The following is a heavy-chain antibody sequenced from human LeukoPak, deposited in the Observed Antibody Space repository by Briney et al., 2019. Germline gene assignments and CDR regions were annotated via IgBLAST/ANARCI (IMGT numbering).Heavy chain of an antibody. CDR2: INHSGST. J-gene: IGHJ3*02. V-gene: IGHV4-34*01. CDR3: ARGGLYSSGWYGVRDAFDI. Sequence: PSETLSLTCAVYGGSFSGYYWSWIRQPPGKGLEWIGEINHSGSTNYNPSLKSRVTISVDTSKNQFSLKLSFVTAADTAVYYCARGGLYSSGWYGVRDAFDIWGQGTMVTVSS. CDR1: GGSFSGYY. D-gene: IGHD6-19*01.